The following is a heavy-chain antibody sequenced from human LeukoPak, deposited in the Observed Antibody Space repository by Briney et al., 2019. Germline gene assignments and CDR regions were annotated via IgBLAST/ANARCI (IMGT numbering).Heavy chain of an antibody. CDR3: TARVVTTNEF. CDR1: GFNFNDVY. D-gene: IGHD2-21*02. V-gene: IGHV3-15*01. CDR2: VKSIRDGGTT. J-gene: IGHJ4*02. Sequence: KPGGSLRLSCLGSGFNFNDVYMNWDRQAPGKGLEWVGRVKSIRDGGTTDDTAPVKGRFTISRDDSKRTVYLQMNSLKTEDTAVYFCTARVVTTNEFWGQGTLVTVSS.